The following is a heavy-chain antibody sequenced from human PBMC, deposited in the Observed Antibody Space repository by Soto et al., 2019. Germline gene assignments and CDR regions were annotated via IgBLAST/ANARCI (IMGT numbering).Heavy chain of an antibody. CDR2: ISASGAST. CDR3: AKDPTRPIAY. J-gene: IGHJ4*02. CDR1: GFTFSSYA. V-gene: IGHV3-23*01. Sequence: EVQLLESGGGLVQPGGSLRLSCAASGFTFSSYAMTWVRQAPGQGLEWVSAISASGASTYYADSVKGRFTISRENSKNTLDLQVNSLRAEDTAVYYGAKDPTRPIAYWGQGTVVTVSP.